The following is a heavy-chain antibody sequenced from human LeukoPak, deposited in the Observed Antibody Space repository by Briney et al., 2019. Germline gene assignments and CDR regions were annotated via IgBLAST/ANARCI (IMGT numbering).Heavy chain of an antibody. V-gene: IGHV3-73*01. CDR2: IRSKANSYAT. D-gene: IGHD3-9*01. CDR1: GFTFSGSA. J-gene: IGHJ4*02. CDR3: AKGPRHYILTGHYKSHCFDF. Sequence: GGSLRLSCAASGFTFSGSAMHWVRQASGKGLEWVGRIRSKANSYATAYAASVKGRFTISRDDSKNTAYLQMNSLKTEDTAVYYCAKGPRHYILTGHYKSHCFDFWGQGTLVTVSS.